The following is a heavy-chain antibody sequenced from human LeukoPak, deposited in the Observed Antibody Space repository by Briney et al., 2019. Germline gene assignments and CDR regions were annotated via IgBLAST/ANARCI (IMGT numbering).Heavy chain of an antibody. D-gene: IGHD2-15*01. Sequence: GGSLRLSCAASGSTFSSYAMHWVRQAPGKGLEWVAVISYDGSNKYYADSVKGRFTISRDNSKNTLYLQMNSLRAEDTAVYYCARNRLRATATYMDVWGKGTTVTVSS. V-gene: IGHV3-30-3*01. CDR2: ISYDGSNK. CDR3: ARNRLRATATYMDV. CDR1: GSTFSSYA. J-gene: IGHJ6*04.